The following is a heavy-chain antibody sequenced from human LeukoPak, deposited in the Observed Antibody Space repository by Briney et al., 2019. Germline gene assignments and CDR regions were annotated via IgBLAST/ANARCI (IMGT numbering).Heavy chain of an antibody. D-gene: IGHD2-2*01. CDR3: ARAHVPAATLVGCFDY. CDR2: IIPIFGTA. J-gene: IGHJ4*02. V-gene: IGHV1-69*13. Sequence: GASVKVSCKASGGTFSSYAISWVRQAPGQGLEWMGGIIPIFGTANYAQKFQGRVTITADESTSTAYMELSSLRSEDTAVYYCARAHVPAATLVGCFDYWGQGTLVTVSS. CDR1: GGTFSSYA.